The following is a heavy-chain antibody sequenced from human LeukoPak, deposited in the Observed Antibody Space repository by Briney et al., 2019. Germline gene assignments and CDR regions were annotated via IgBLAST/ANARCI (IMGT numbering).Heavy chain of an antibody. V-gene: IGHV3-23*01. CDR3: AKGWNSLSFYITH. D-gene: IGHD3-10*01. CDR2: VRISGDST. J-gene: IGHJ4*02. Sequence: SGGSLRLSWAPSGFTFSSYAMGWARQPPGKGREWVSGVRISGDSTNYADSVKGRFTISRDNSRNTLYLQMNSLRVDDTAVYYCAKGWNSLSFYITHWGQGILVTVSS. CDR1: GFTFSSYA.